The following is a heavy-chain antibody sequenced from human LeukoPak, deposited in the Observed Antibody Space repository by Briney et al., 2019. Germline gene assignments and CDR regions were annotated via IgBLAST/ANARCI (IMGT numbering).Heavy chain of an antibody. CDR2: INPNSGGT. CDR1: GYTFTGYY. Sequence: ASVKVSCKASGYTFTGYYMHWVRQAPGQGLEWMGWINPNSGGTNYAQKFQVRVTMTRDTSISTAYMELSRLRSDDTAVYYCARAYYYGSGSFTYYYGMDVWGQGTTVTVSS. CDR3: ARAYYYGSGSFTYYYGMDV. V-gene: IGHV1-2*02. D-gene: IGHD3-10*01. J-gene: IGHJ6*02.